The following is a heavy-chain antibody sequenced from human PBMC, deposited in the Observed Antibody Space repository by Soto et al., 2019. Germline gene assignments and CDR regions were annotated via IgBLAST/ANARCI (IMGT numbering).Heavy chain of an antibody. CDR2: ISYDGTNK. Sequence: QVQLVESGGGEVQPGRSLTLSCAASGFTFSTYGMHWVRQTPGKGLEWVAVISYDGTNKFYSDSVKGRFTISRDNFKNSLTLQMNILRADDTAVYSCAKDLQSYGDYDYYFYGMDVWGLGTRVTVSS. J-gene: IGHJ6*02. V-gene: IGHV3-30*18. CDR1: GFTFSTYG. CDR3: AKDLQSYGDYDYYFYGMDV. D-gene: IGHD4-17*01.